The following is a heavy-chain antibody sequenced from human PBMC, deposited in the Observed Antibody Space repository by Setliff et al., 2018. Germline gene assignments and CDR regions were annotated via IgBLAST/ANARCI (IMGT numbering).Heavy chain of an antibody. J-gene: IGHJ2*01. V-gene: IGHV3-33*08. Sequence: PGGSLRLSCAASGFAFDSYAMHWVRQAPGKGLEWVAIIFHDGRDIYYGDSVQGRFAISRDNSKNQFSLKLTSVTAADTAVYYCARAQVVFAISAPVWYFEVWGRGTQVTVSS. CDR2: IFHDGRDI. D-gene: IGHD2-21*01. CDR1: GFAFDSYA. CDR3: ARAQVVFAISAPVWYFEV.